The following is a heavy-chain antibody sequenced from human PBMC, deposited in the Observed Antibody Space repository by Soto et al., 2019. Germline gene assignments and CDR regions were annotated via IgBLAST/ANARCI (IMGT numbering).Heavy chain of an antibody. CDR2: INWSGSST. D-gene: IGHD6-19*01. CDR1: GFTFEDHG. CDR3: ARDGGVAVAVDASDI. V-gene: IGHV3-20*04. Sequence: EVQLVESGGGVVRPGGSLRLSCAASGFTFEDHGMTWVRQVPGKGLEWVAEINWSGSSTSYVDSVKGRFTISRDNAKNSLYLQMNSLRAEDTALYFCARDGGVAVAVDASDIWGQGTMVTVSS. J-gene: IGHJ3*02.